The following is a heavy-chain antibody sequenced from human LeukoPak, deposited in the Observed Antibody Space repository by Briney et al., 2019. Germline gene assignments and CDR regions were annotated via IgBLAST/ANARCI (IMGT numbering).Heavy chain of an antibody. D-gene: IGHD6-6*01. V-gene: IGHV1-18*01. CDR3: ARALGVSPVESIAARLGSGFYYYGMDV. J-gene: IGHJ6*02. Sequence: ASVKVSCTASGYTFTSYGISWVRQAPGQGLEWMGWISAYNGNTNYAQKLQGRVTMTTDTSTSTAYMELRSLRSDDTAVYYCARALGVSPVESIAARLGSGFYYYGMDVWGQGTTVTVSS. CDR1: GYTFTSYG. CDR2: ISAYNGNT.